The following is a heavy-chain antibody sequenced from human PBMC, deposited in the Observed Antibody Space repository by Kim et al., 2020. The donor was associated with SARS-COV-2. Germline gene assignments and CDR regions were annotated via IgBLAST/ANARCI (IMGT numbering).Heavy chain of an antibody. D-gene: IGHD2-2*02. CDR1: GFTFSSYS. V-gene: IGHV3-21*01. Sequence: GGSLRLSCAASGFTFSSYSMNWVRQAPGKGLEWVSSISSSSSYIYYADSVKGRFTISRDNAKNSLYLQMNSLRAEDTAVYYCARFPDTDIVVVPAAIRGYYYYRMDVWGQGTTVTVSS. CDR2: ISSSSSYI. CDR3: ARFPDTDIVVVPAAIRGYYYYRMDV. J-gene: IGHJ6*02.